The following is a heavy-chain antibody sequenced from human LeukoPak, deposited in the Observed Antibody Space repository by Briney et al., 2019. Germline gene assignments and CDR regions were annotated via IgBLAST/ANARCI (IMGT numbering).Heavy chain of an antibody. D-gene: IGHD3-22*01. CDR2: INHSGST. Sequence: PSETLSLTCAVYGGSFSGYYWSWIRQPPGKGLEWIGEINHSGSTNYNPSLKSRVTISVDTSKNQFSLKLSSVTAADTAVYYCARDAVGIWRGNDYWGQGTLVTVSS. V-gene: IGHV4-34*01. CDR1: GGSFSGYY. CDR3: ARDAVGIWRGNDY. J-gene: IGHJ4*02.